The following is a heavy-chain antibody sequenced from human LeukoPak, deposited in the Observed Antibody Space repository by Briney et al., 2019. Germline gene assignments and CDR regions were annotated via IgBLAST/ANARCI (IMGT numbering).Heavy chain of an antibody. Sequence: ASVKVSCKASGGTFISYAISWVRQAPGQGLEWMGGIIPIFGTANYAQKFQGRVTMTRDTSTSTVYMELSSLRSEDTAVYYCARDNRRSDYYDSSGYQFDYWGQGTLVTVSS. CDR1: GGTFISYA. J-gene: IGHJ4*02. CDR2: IIPIFGTA. V-gene: IGHV1-69*05. CDR3: ARDNRRSDYYDSSGYQFDY. D-gene: IGHD3-22*01.